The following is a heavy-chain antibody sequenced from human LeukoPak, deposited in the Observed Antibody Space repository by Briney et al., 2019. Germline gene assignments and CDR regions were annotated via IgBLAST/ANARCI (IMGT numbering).Heavy chain of an antibody. V-gene: IGHV4-34*01. CDR3: ARGRYCSSTSCYKVWSFAP. CDR1: GGSFSGYY. J-gene: IGHJ5*02. CDR2: INHNGST. Sequence: KPSETLSLTCAVYGGSFSGYYWSWIRQPPGKGLEWIGEINHNGSTNYNPSLKSRVTISVDTSKNQFSLKLSSLTAADTAVYYCARGRYCSSTSCYKVWSFAPWGQGTLVTVSS. D-gene: IGHD2-2*02.